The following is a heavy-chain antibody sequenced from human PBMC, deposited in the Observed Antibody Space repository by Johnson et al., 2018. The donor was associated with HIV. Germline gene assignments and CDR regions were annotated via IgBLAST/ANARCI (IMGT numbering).Heavy chain of an antibody. Sequence: QVQLVESGGGVVQPGRSLRLSCAASGFTFSSSWMHWVCQAPEKGLEWVADIKCDGSEKYYADSVKGRFTISRDNSKNTLYLQMNSLRAEDTAVYFCARAINDAFDIWGQGTMVTVSS. J-gene: IGHJ3*02. CDR1: GFTFSSSW. CDR2: IKCDGSEK. V-gene: IGHV3-33*08. CDR3: ARAINDAFDI.